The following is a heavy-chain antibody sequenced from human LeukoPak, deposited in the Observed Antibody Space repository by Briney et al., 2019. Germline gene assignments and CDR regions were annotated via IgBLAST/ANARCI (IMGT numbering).Heavy chain of an antibody. CDR1: GYTFTNYA. CDR2: INTNTGNP. V-gene: IGHV7-4-1*02. D-gene: IGHD3-22*01. J-gene: IGHJ4*02. Sequence: ASVKVSCKASGYTFTNYALNWVRQAPGQGLEWMGWINTNTGNPTYAQGSTGRFVFSLDTSVSTAYLQISSLKAEVTAVYYCARFPYDSSGYYNYWGQGTLVTVSS. CDR3: ARFPYDSSGYYNY.